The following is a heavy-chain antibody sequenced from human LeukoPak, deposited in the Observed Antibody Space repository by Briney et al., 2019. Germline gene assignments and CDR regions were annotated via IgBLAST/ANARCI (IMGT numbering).Heavy chain of an antibody. D-gene: IGHD6-19*01. Sequence: ASVKVSCKAAGYTFTGYYMHWERQAPGQGLEWMGWINPNSGGTNYAQKFQGRVTMTRDTSISTAYMELSRLRSDDTAVYYCARGGLLAVAGYFDYWGQGTLVTASS. CDR2: INPNSGGT. CDR3: ARGGLLAVAGYFDY. CDR1: GYTFTGYY. V-gene: IGHV1-2*02. J-gene: IGHJ4*02.